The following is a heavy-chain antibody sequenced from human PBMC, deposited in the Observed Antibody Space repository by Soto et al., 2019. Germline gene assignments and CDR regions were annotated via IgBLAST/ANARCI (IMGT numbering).Heavy chain of an antibody. D-gene: IGHD5-18*01. CDR1: GFTFSSYA. Sequence: GRSLRLSCAASGFTFSSYAMHWVRQAPGKGLEWVAVISYDGSNKYYADSVKGRFTISRDNSKNTLYLQMNSLRAEDTAVYYCARDRGRGYRYGYYYGMDVWGQGTTVTVSS. J-gene: IGHJ6*02. CDR2: ISYDGSNK. V-gene: IGHV3-30-3*01. CDR3: ARDRGRGYRYGYYYGMDV.